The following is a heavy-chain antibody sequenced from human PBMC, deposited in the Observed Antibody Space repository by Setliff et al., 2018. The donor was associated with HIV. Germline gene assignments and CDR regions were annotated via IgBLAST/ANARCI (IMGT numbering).Heavy chain of an antibody. CDR1: GYSISSGYY. CDR2: IYHSRST. CDR3: ARAAAGNTGPFDL. J-gene: IGHJ4*02. V-gene: IGHV4-38-2*02. Sequence: SETLSLTCTVSGYSISSGYYWGWIRQPPGKGLEWIGIIYHSRSTYYNPSLKSRVTISVDTSKNQFSLKLSSVTAADTAVYYCARAAAGNTGPFDLWGQGSPVTVSS. D-gene: IGHD4-17*01.